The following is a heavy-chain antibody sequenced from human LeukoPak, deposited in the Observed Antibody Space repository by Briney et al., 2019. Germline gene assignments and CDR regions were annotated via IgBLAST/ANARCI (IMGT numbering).Heavy chain of an antibody. D-gene: IGHD6-13*01. CDR1: GYSFTSYW. Sequence: GESLKISCKGSGYSFTSYWIGWVRQMPGKGLECMGIIYPGDSDTRYSPSFQGQVTISADKSISTAYLQWSSLKASDTAMYYCARLQGSGYSSSRGPFDIWGQGTMVTVSS. CDR3: ARLQGSGYSSSRGPFDI. V-gene: IGHV5-51*01. CDR2: IYPGDSDT. J-gene: IGHJ3*02.